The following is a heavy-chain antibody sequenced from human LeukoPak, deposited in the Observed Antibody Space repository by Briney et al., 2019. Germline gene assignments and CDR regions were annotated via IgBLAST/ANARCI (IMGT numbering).Heavy chain of an antibody. J-gene: IGHJ2*01. CDR3: ARVLEGSSGQHWYFDL. Sequence: SETLSLTCAVYGGSFSGYYWSWIRQPPGKGLEWIGEINHSGSTNYNPSLKRRVTISVDTSKNQFSLRLSSVTAADTAVYYCARVLEGSSGQHWYFDLWGRGTLVTVSS. CDR1: GGSFSGYY. D-gene: IGHD6-19*01. V-gene: IGHV4-34*01. CDR2: INHSGST.